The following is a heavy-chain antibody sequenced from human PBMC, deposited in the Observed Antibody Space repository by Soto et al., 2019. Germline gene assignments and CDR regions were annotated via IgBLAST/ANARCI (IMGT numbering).Heavy chain of an antibody. CDR3: ARIRLIVVVTASDAFDI. CDR1: GFTFSSYE. Sequence: EVQLVESGGGLVQPGGSLRLSCAASGFTFSSYEMNWVRQAPGKGLEWVSYISSSGSTIYYADSVKGRLTISRDNAKNSLYLQMNSLRAEDTAVYYCARIRLIVVVTASDAFDIWGQGTMVTVSS. CDR2: ISSSGSTI. V-gene: IGHV3-48*03. D-gene: IGHD2-21*02. J-gene: IGHJ3*02.